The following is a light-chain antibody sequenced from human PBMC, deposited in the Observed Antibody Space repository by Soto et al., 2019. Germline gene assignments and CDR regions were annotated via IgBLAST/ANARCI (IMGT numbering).Light chain of an antibody. Sequence: DIQMTQSPSSLSASVGDRVTITCRASQSISTYLNWYQHRPGKAPNLLIYAASTLQRGVPSRFSGSGSGTEFTLKISSLQPEDFASYYCQQSYSSAVTFGQGTKLEIK. CDR1: QSISTY. V-gene: IGKV1-39*01. CDR3: QQSYSSAVT. J-gene: IGKJ2*01. CDR2: AAS.